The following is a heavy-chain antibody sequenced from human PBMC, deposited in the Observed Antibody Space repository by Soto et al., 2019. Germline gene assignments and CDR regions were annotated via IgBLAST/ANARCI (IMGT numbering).Heavy chain of an antibody. CDR1: GGSISSYY. V-gene: IGHV4-59*01. Sequence: SETLSLTCTVSGGSISSYYWSWIRQPPGKGLEWIGYIYYSGSTNYNPSLKSRVTISVDTSKNQFSLKLSSVTAADTAVYYCARVGTFTFGGVPDYYYYYMDVWGKGTTVTVSS. J-gene: IGHJ6*03. CDR2: IYYSGST. CDR3: ARVGTFTFGGVPDYYYYYMDV. D-gene: IGHD3-16*01.